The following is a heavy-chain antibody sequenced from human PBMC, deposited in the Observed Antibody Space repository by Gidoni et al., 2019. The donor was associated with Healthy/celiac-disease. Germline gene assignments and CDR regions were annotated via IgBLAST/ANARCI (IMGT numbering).Heavy chain of an antibody. CDR3: ARDRGYYDSSGYYYNYYYGMDV. CDR2: INPRGSST. D-gene: IGHD3-22*01. Sequence: QVQLVQSGAEVTKPGASVKVSCTASGYTFTSYYIHSVRQAPGQGLEWMGIINPRGSSTSYAQKFQGRVTMTRDTSTSTVYMELSSLRSEDTAVYYCARDRGYYDSSGYYYNYYYGMDVWGQGTTVTVSS. CDR1: GYTFTSYY. V-gene: IGHV1-46*01. J-gene: IGHJ6*02.